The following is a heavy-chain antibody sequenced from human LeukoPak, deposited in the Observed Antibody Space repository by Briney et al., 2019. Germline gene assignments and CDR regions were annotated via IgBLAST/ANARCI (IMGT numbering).Heavy chain of an antibody. CDR3: ASGRESGILYIDY. Sequence: GESLKISCKGSGYSFTSYWIGWVRQMPGKGLEWMGIIYPGDSGTRYSPSFQGQVTILADKSISTAYLQWSSLKASDTAMYYCASGRESGILYIDYWGQGTLVTVSS. CDR2: IYPGDSGT. CDR1: GYSFTSYW. D-gene: IGHD2/OR15-2a*01. V-gene: IGHV5-51*01. J-gene: IGHJ4*02.